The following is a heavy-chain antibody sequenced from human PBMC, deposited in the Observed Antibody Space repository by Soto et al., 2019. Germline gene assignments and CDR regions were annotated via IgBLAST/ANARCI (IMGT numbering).Heavy chain of an antibody. J-gene: IGHJ5*02. CDR3: AHSHPYPMVRGVRLNWFDP. V-gene: IGHV2-5*01. CDR1: GFSLSTSGVG. D-gene: IGHD3-10*01. Sequence: QITLKESGPTLVKPTQTLTLTCTFSGFSLSTSGVGVGWIRQPPGKALEWLALIYWNDDKRYSPSLKSRLTITKATTKNQVVLTMTNMDPVDTATYYCAHSHPYPMVRGVRLNWFDPWGQGTLVTVSS. CDR2: IYWNDDK.